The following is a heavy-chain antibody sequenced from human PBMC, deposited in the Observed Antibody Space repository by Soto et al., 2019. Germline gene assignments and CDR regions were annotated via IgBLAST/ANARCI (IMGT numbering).Heavy chain of an antibody. V-gene: IGHV3-53*01. CDR1: GCSVSANY. D-gene: IGHD4-17*01. J-gene: IGHJ6*02. CDR3: ARFDYGDYYYYGLDL. Sequence: GSLGLSGPASGCSVSANYINWVRQPPGEALNWLSVIFKNGVTHYANSVRGRFTVSRDDSKNTVFLDMDSLRAEDTAIYYCARFDYGDYYYYGLDLWGQGTTVTVSS. CDR2: IFKNGVT.